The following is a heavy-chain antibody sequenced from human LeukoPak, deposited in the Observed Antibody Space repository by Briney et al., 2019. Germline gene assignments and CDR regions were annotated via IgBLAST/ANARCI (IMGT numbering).Heavy chain of an antibody. CDR1: GGSTSSGSYY. D-gene: IGHD3-22*01. J-gene: IGHJ4*02. CDR3: ALNPYYDSSVGY. V-gene: IGHV4-61*02. Sequence: PSETLSLTCTVSGGSTSSGSYYWSWVRQPAGKGLEWIGRIYTSGSTNYNPSLKSRVTISVDTSKNQFSLKLSSVTAADTAVYYCALNPYYDSSVGYWGQGTLVTVSS. CDR2: IYTSGST.